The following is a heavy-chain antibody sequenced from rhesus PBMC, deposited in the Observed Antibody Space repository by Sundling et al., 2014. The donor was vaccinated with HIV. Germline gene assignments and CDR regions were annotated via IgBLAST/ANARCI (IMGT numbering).Heavy chain of an antibody. CDR2: INPESDYT. CDR3: ARGHRTDP. J-gene: IGHJ4*01. Sequence: QVQLVQSGAEVKKPGASVKLSCKASGYTFTSYSINWVRQAPGQALEWMGWINPESDYTGYAQKFQGRVTMTRDTSTSTAYMELSSLRSEDTAVYYCARGHRTDPWGQGVLVTVSS. V-gene: IGHV1-200*01. D-gene: IGHD6-19*01. CDR1: GYTFTSYS.